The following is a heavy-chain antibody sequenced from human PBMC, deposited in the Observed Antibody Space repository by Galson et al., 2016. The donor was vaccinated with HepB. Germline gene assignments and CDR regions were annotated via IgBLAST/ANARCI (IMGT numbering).Heavy chain of an antibody. Sequence: SLRLSCAASGFTFSTYAMTWVRQAPEKGLEWVSTISPSGDTTSYADSVKGRFTISRDNSENTLYLQMNSLRAEDTAIYYCAKGRGAGYNGREWNFDYWGQGSLVTVSS. CDR3: AKGRGAGYNGREWNFDY. CDR1: GFTFSTYA. J-gene: IGHJ4*02. D-gene: IGHD5-12*01. CDR2: ISPSGDTT. V-gene: IGHV3-23*01.